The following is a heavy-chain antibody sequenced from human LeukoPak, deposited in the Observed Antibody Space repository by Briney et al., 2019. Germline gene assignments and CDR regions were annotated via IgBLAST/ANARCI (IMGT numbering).Heavy chain of an antibody. CDR1: GGSISSGSYY. D-gene: IGHD3-10*01. J-gene: IGHJ3*02. V-gene: IGHV4-61*02. Sequence: PSQTLSLTCIVSGGSISSGSYYWSWIRQPAGKGLEWIGRVFTSGSTDYNPSFKSRVTISVDTSKKQVSLRLSSVTAADTAVYYCARERITMAYGPFFRDAFDIWGQGTMVTVSS. CDR2: VFTSGST. CDR3: ARERITMAYGPFFRDAFDI.